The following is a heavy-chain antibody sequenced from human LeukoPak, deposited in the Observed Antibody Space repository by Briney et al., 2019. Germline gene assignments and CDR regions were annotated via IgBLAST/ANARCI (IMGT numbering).Heavy chain of an antibody. V-gene: IGHV3-7*01. CDR1: GFTFRNTW. Sequence: GGSPRLSCAASGFTFRNTWMAWVRQAPGKGLEWVANINQDASTKQYVDSVKGRFTISRDNAKNSLYLQMNSLRADDTAIYYCARDQSGSLDYWGQGTLVTVSA. D-gene: IGHD1-26*01. CDR2: INQDASTK. J-gene: IGHJ4*02. CDR3: ARDQSGSLDY.